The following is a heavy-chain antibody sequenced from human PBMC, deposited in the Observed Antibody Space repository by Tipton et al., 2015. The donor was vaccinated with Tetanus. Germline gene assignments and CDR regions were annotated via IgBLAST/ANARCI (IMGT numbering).Heavy chain of an antibody. Sequence: SLRLSCAASGFTFSSYTMYWVRQAPGRGLEWVAILSDDGSHKSYAESVRGRFTISRDNSMNTLYLQMDNLRTEDTALYYCARDYTSYYAYYGMDVWGQGTTVTVSS. CDR3: ARDYTSYYAYYGMDV. CDR2: LSDDGSHK. CDR1: GFTFSSYT. J-gene: IGHJ6*02. V-gene: IGHV3-30-3*01. D-gene: IGHD3-16*01.